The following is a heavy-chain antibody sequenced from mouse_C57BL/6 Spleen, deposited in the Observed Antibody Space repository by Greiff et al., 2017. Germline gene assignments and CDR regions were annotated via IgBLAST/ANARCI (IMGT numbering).Heavy chain of an antibody. CDR3: ARVYSNLGFAY. CDR2: ILPGSGST. Sequence: QVQLQQSGAGLMKPGASVKLSCKATGYTFTGYWLAWVKQRPGHGLEWIGEILPGSGSTNYNEKFKGKATFTADTSSNTAYMHLSSVTTEDSAINYCARVYSNLGFAYWGQGTLVTVSA. V-gene: IGHV1-9*01. J-gene: IGHJ3*01. CDR1: GYTFTGYW. D-gene: IGHD2-5*01.